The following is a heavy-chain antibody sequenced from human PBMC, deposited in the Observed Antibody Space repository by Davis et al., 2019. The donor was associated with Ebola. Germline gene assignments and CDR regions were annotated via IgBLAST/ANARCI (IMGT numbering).Heavy chain of an antibody. CDR3: ARAVTMVLPSGWFDP. D-gene: IGHD3-10*01. CDR1: LYSFPRYG. Sequence: AASVKVSCKPSLYSFPRYGISWVRQAPGQGLEWMGWISAYNGNTNYAQNLQGRVTMTTDTSTRPAYMEVRSLRYDDTAVYYCARAVTMVLPSGWFDPWGQGTLVTVSS. V-gene: IGHV1-18*01. J-gene: IGHJ5*02. CDR2: ISAYNGNT.